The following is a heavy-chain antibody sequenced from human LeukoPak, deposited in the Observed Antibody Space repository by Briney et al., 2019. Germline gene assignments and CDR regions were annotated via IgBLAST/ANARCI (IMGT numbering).Heavy chain of an antibody. J-gene: IGHJ5*02. D-gene: IGHD3-10*01. Sequence: PSETLSLTCTVSGGSISSYYWSWIRQPPGKGLEWIGYIYYSGSTNYNPSLKSRVTISVDTSKNQFSLKLSSVTAADTAVYYCARYYGSGSFSRFDPWGQGTLVTVSS. CDR2: IYYSGST. V-gene: IGHV4-59*01. CDR1: GGSISSYY. CDR3: ARYYGSGSFSRFDP.